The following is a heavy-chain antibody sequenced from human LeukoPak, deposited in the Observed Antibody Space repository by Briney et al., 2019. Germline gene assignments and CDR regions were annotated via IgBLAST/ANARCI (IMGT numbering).Heavy chain of an antibody. CDR2: ISSSGGLII. Sequence: GGSLRLSCAASGFTFSDYYMSWIRQAPGKGLEWISCISSSGGLIIYCADSVKGRFTISRDDAKNSLYLQMNSLRAEDTAVYYCARDPGDAFDIWGQGTTVTVSS. CDR3: ARDPGDAFDI. J-gene: IGHJ3*02. CDR1: GFTFSDYY. V-gene: IGHV3-11*01.